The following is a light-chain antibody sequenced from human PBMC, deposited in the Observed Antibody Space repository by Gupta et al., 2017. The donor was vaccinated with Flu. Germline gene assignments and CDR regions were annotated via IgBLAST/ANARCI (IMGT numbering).Light chain of an antibody. J-gene: IGLJ2*01. CDR3: QSYDSSLSVLV. CDR1: SSNTGAGYD. Sequence: QSVLTQPPSVSGPPGQRATISCPGSSSNTGAGYDVHWYQQLPGTAPKLLIYGNSNRPSGVPDRFSGSKSGTSASLAITGLQAEDEADYYCQSYDSSLSVLVFGGGTKLTVL. V-gene: IGLV1-40*01. CDR2: GNS.